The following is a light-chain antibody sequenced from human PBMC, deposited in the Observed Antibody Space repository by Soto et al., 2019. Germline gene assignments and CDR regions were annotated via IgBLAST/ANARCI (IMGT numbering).Light chain of an antibody. CDR3: SSYTSSSTHAV. V-gene: IGLV2-14*01. CDR1: SSDVGGYNY. CDR2: DVS. J-gene: IGLJ7*01. Sequence: QSALTQPASVSGSPGQSITISCTETSSDVGGYNYVSWYQQHPGKAPKLMIHDVSNRPSGVSNRFSGSKAGNTASLTISGLQPEDEADYYCSSYTSSSTHAVFGGGTRLTVL.